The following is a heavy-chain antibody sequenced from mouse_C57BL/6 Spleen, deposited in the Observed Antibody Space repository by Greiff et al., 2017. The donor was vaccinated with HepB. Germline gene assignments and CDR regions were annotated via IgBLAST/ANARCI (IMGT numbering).Heavy chain of an antibody. CDR2: IYPRSGNT. CDR3: ARGDFYGSKRDYFDY. CDR1: GYTFTSYG. J-gene: IGHJ2*01. V-gene: IGHV1-81*01. Sequence: QVQLQQSGAELARPGASVKLSCKASGYTFTSYGISWVKQRTGQGLEWIGEIYPRSGNTYYNEKFKGKATLTADKSSSTAYMELRSLTSEDSAVYFCARGDFYGSKRDYFDYWGQGTTLTVSS. D-gene: IGHD1-1*01.